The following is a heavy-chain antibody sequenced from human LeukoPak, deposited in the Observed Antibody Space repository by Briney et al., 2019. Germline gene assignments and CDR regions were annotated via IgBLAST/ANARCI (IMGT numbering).Heavy chain of an antibody. Sequence: PVGSLRPSNAASGFTVSNNYISLGGQAPGNGLHWVSVIHSGGTTNYADSVQGRFTISRDNSKTTVYLHMNSLRAEDTAVYYCARDSDSGYGPFASWGQGTLVTVSS. D-gene: IGHD5-12*01. CDR1: GFTVSNNY. V-gene: IGHV3-53*01. J-gene: IGHJ4*02. CDR2: IHSGGTT. CDR3: ARDSDSGYGPFAS.